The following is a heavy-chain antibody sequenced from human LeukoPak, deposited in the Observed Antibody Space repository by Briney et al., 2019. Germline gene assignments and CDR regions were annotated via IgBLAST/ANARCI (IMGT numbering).Heavy chain of an antibody. Sequence: ASVKVSCKVSGYTLTELSMHWVRQAPGKGLEWMGGFDPEDPEDGEAIYAQKFQGRVTMTEDTSTDTAYMELSSLRSEDTAVYYWTTGKIYCSSCSDDYWGQGTLVTVSS. J-gene: IGHJ4*02. D-gene: IGHD6-13*01. CDR1: GYTLTELS. CDR2: FDPEDPEDGEA. CDR3: TTGKIYCSSCSDDY. V-gene: IGHV1-24*01.